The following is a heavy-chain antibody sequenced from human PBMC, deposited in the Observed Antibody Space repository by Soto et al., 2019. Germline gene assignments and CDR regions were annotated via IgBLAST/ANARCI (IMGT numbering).Heavy chain of an antibody. CDR2: IYYIGST. V-gene: IGHV4-31*03. J-gene: IGHJ5*02. Sequence: QVQMQESGPGLVKPSQTLYLTCSVSGGSIIDSGSFYWNWIRQHPGKGLEWIGYIYYIGSTYYNRSLKSRATISLDTSKNQFSLKLTSVTAADTAIYYCARGEVVASNWFDPWGQGTLVTVSS. CDR3: ARGEVVASNWFDP. D-gene: IGHD2-15*01. CDR1: GGSIIDSGSFY.